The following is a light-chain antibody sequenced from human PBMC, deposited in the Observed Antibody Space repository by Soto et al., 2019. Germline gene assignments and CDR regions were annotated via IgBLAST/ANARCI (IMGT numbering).Light chain of an antibody. CDR3: QQYNNCPLS. Sequence: EVVMTQSPATLSVSPGERATLSCRASQSVSRNLAWYQQKPGQPPRLLKYDAATRATGTPDRFSGSGSGTEFTLTISSLQSEDFAVYYCQQYNNCPLSFGQGTRLEIK. CDR2: DAA. V-gene: IGKV3-15*01. J-gene: IGKJ5*01. CDR1: QSVSRN.